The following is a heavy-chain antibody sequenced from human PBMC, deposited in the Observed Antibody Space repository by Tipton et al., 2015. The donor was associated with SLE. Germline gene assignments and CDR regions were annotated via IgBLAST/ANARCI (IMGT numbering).Heavy chain of an antibody. Sequence: TPSLTCNVSGGSISSDYWSWIRQPPGKGLEWIGDLYSGGSPNYNPSLKSRVTMSVDTSKNHFSLKVNSVTAADTAVYYCARGGHYAWFGPWGQGFLVTVSS. CDR1: GGSISSDY. CDR2: LYSGGSP. V-gene: IGHV4-59*01. CDR3: ARGGHYAWFGP. D-gene: IGHD3-3*01. J-gene: IGHJ5*02.